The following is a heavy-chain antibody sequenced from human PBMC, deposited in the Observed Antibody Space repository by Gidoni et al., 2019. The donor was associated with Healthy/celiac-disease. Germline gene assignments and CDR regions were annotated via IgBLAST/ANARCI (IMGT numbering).Heavy chain of an antibody. V-gene: IGHV1-69*01. Sequence: QVQLVQSGAEVKKPGSSVKVSCKASGGTFSSYAISWVRQAPGQGLEWMGGIIPIFVTANYAEKFQGRVTITADESTSTAYMELSSMRSEDTAVYYCARDRRGMRVWLRSYYYYGMDVWGQGTTVTVSS. CDR3: ARDRRGMRVWLRSYYYYGMDV. CDR1: GGTFSSYA. CDR2: IIPIFVTA. J-gene: IGHJ6*02. D-gene: IGHD5-18*01.